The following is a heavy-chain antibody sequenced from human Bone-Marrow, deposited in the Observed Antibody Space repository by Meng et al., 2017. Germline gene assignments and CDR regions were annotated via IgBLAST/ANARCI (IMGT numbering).Heavy chain of an antibody. Sequence: ASVKVSCKPSGYNFPDYWLHWVRRAPGQGLEWMGRIDPKSGDTHYAQRFQGRVTMTGDTSISTAYMELSGLRSDDTAVYYCARDYYDSSGPDYWGQGTLVTVSS. CDR1: GYNFPDYW. CDR3: ARDYYDSSGPDY. J-gene: IGHJ4*02. V-gene: IGHV1-2*06. D-gene: IGHD3-22*01. CDR2: IDPKSGDT.